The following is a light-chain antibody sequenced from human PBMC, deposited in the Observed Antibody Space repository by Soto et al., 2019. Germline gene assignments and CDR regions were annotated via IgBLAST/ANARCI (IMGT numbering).Light chain of an antibody. CDR2: DVS. J-gene: IGLJ2*01. Sequence: QSALTQPASVSGSPGQSITISRTGTSSDVGGYNYVSWYQQHPGKAPKLMIYDVSSRPSGISNRFSGSKSGNTASLTISGLQAEDEADYYCSSFTSSSTVAFGGGTKLTVL. V-gene: IGLV2-14*03. CDR3: SSFTSSSTVA. CDR1: SSDVGGYNY.